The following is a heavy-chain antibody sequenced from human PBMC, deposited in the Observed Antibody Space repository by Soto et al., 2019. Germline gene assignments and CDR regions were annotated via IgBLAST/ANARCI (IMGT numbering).Heavy chain of an antibody. CDR3: VKYVGVVTAALGY. J-gene: IGHJ4*02. V-gene: IGHV3-33*06. CDR2: IWYDGSNK. CDR1: GFTFSSYG. Sequence: QVQLVESGGGVVQPGRSLRLSCAASGFTFSSYGMHWVRQAPGKGLEWVAVIWYDGSNKYYADSVKGRFTISRDNSKNALYLQMNSLRAEDTAVYYCVKYVGVVTAALGYWGQGTLVTVSS. D-gene: IGHD2-21*02.